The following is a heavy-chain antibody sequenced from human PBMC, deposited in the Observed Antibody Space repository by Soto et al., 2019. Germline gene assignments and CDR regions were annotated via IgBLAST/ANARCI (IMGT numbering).Heavy chain of an antibody. Sequence: GGSLRLSCAASGFTFSSYAMSWVRQAPGKGLEWVSAISGSGGSTYYADSVKGRFTISRDNSKNTLYLQMNSLRAEDTAVYYCAKENGSGSYYSVSYYYYGIDVWGQGTTVTVSS. CDR3: AKENGSGSYYSVSYYYYGIDV. CDR2: ISGSGGST. CDR1: GFTFSSYA. V-gene: IGHV3-23*01. D-gene: IGHD3-10*01. J-gene: IGHJ6*02.